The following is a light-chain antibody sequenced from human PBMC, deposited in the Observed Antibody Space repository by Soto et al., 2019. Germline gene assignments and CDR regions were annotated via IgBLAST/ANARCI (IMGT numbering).Light chain of an antibody. Sequence: EIVMTQSPATLSVSPGERATLSCRASQSVGSNLAWYQQKPGQAPRLLIYGASTRATGIPARFSGSGSGTELTLTISSLQSEDFAIYCCQQYNNWPPDRTFVQGTKVEIK. CDR3: QQYNNWPPDRT. CDR1: QSVGSN. CDR2: GAS. V-gene: IGKV3-15*01. J-gene: IGKJ1*01.